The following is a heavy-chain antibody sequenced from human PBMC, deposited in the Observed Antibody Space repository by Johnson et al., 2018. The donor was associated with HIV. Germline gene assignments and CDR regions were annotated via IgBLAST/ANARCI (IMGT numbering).Heavy chain of an antibody. J-gene: IGHJ3*02. CDR1: RFTFSSYA. D-gene: IGHD6-6*01. V-gene: IGHV3-30*04. Sequence: QVQLVESGGGVVQPGRSLRLSCAASRFTFSSYAMHWVRQAPGKGLEWVAVISYDGSNKYYADSVKGRFTISRDNSKNTLYLQMNSLRAEDTALYYCAKGSIAARWGAFDIWGQGTMVTVSS. CDR3: AKGSIAARWGAFDI. CDR2: ISYDGSNK.